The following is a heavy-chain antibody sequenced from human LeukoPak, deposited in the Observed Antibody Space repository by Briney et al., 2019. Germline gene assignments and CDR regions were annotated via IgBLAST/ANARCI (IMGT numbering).Heavy chain of an antibody. Sequence: PSQTLSLTCTVSGGSISGGGYSWSWIRQHPGKGLEWIGYIYYSGSTYYNPSLKSRVTISVDTSKNQFSLKLSSVTAADTAVYYCARARTSIRIMITFGGVIDRFDPWGQGTLVTVSS. V-gene: IGHV4-31*03. CDR2: IYYSGST. D-gene: IGHD3-16*02. CDR3: ARARTSIRIMITFGGVIDRFDP. CDR1: GGSISGGGYS. J-gene: IGHJ5*02.